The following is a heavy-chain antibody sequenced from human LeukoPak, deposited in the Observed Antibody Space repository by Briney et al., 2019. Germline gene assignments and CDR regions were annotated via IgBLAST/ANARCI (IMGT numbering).Heavy chain of an antibody. Sequence: QPGGSLRLSCAASGFTFSSYGMHWVRRAPGKGLEWVAVISYDGSNKYYADSVKGRFTISRDNSKNTLYLQMNSLRAEGTAVYYCAKELAGSAAYDAFDIWGQGTMVTVSS. D-gene: IGHD2-21*01. CDR2: ISYDGSNK. V-gene: IGHV3-30*18. J-gene: IGHJ3*02. CDR1: GFTFSSYG. CDR3: AKELAGSAAYDAFDI.